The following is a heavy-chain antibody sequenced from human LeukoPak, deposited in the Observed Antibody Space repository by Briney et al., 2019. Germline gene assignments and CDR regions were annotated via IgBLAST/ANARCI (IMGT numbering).Heavy chain of an antibody. D-gene: IGHD6-13*01. CDR1: GFTFSSYW. J-gene: IGHJ4*02. CDR2: INSDGSST. V-gene: IGHV3-74*01. CDR3: VRDPSYSSGWYPYFDY. Sequence: PGGSLRLSCAASGFTFSSYWMHWVRQAPGKGLVWVSRINSDGSSTNYADSVKGRFTISRDNAKNALYLQMNSLRAEDTAVYYCVRDPSYSSGWYPYFDYWGQGTQVTVSS.